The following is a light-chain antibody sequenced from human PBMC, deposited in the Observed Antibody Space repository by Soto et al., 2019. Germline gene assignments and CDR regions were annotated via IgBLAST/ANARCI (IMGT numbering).Light chain of an antibody. Sequence: ETVMTPSPATLSVSPGERATLSCRASQSVSSNLAWYQQKPGQAPRLLIYGASTRATGIPARFSGSGSGTEFTLTISSLQSEDFAVYYCQQYNNWPSWTFGQGTKVDIK. V-gene: IGKV3-15*01. CDR1: QSVSSN. J-gene: IGKJ1*01. CDR2: GAS. CDR3: QQYNNWPSWT.